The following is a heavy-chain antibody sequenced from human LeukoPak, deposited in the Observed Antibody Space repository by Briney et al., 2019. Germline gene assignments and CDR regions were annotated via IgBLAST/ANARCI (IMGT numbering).Heavy chain of an antibody. Sequence: SQTLSLTCAVSGGSISSGGYSWSWIRQPPGKGLEWIGYIYHSGSTNYNPSLKSRVTISVDTSKNQFSLKLSSVTAADTAVYYCAREERKTLERITIFGVVISSTYYFDYWGQGTLVTVSS. CDR3: AREERKTLERITIFGVVISSTYYFDY. J-gene: IGHJ4*02. CDR2: IYHSGST. V-gene: IGHV4-30-2*01. D-gene: IGHD3-3*01. CDR1: GGSISSGGYS.